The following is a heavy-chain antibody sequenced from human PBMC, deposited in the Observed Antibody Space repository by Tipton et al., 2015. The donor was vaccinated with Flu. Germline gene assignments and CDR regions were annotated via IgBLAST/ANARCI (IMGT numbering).Heavy chain of an antibody. CDR2: IYTSGST. J-gene: IGHJ4*02. CDR3: ARDNYDYVWGSYRYNYFDY. CDR1: GGSISSYY. Sequence: TLSLTCTVSGGSISSYYWSWIRQPAGKGLEWIGRIYTSGSTNYNPSLKSRVTISVDTSKNQFSLKLSSVTAADTAVYYCARDNYDYVWGSYRYNYFDYWGQGTLVTVSS. V-gene: IGHV4-4*07. D-gene: IGHD3-16*02.